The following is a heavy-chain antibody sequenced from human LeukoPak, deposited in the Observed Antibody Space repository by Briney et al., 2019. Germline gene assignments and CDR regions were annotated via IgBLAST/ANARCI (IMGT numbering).Heavy chain of an antibody. V-gene: IGHV3-48*02. CDR2: IGSSSSTI. CDR1: RFIFSRYS. CDR3: ARAFGAGAWFGMDV. J-gene: IGHJ6*02. D-gene: IGHD3-3*01. Sequence: PGGSLRLSCAASRFIFSRYSMNWVRQAPGKGLELISYIGSSSSTIYYADSVKGRFTISRDNAKNSLYLQMNGLRDEDTAVYYCARAFGAGAWFGMDVWGQGTTVTASS.